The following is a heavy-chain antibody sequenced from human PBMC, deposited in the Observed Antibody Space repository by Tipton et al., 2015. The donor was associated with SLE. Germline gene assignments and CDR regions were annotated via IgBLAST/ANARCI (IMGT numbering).Heavy chain of an antibody. D-gene: IGHD3-10*01. CDR1: GGSISGHY. Sequence: LRLSCTVSGGSISGHYWSWIRQPPKKGLEWVGYISYSESTTYNPSLKSRVTISLDTSKNQFSLKLSSVTAADTAVYYCARRDITSGLDFWGQGTLVTVSS. CDR2: ISYSEST. V-gene: IGHV4-59*08. CDR3: ARRDITSGLDF. J-gene: IGHJ4*02.